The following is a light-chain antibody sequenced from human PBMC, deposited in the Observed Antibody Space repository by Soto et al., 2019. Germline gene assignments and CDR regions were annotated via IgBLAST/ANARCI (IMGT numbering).Light chain of an antibody. CDR3: QQYNNWPRA. CDR1: QSVSSN. CDR2: GAS. V-gene: IGKV3-15*01. Sequence: EIVMTQSPATLSVSPGERATLSCRASQSVSSNLAWYQKKPGQAPRLLIYGASTRATGIPARFIGSGSGTAFTLTISSLQSEDFAVYYCQQYNNWPRAFGQGTKVEI. J-gene: IGKJ1*01.